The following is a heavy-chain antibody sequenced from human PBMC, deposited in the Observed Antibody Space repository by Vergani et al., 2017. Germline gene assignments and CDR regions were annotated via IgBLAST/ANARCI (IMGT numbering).Heavy chain of an antibody. CDR1: GGSITSNHYY. J-gene: IGHJ6*02. CDR2: IYTSGDS. CDR3: ARVMGQQRTYYYYGMDV. Sequence: QVQLQESGPGLVKPSQTLSLTCTVSGGSITSNHYYWSWIRQPAGKGLEWIGRIYTSGDSNYIPSLKSRLTLSVDTSKNQFSLRLTSVTAADTAVYYCARVMGQQRTYYYYGMDVWGQGTTVTVSS. V-gene: IGHV4-61*02. D-gene: IGHD6-13*01.